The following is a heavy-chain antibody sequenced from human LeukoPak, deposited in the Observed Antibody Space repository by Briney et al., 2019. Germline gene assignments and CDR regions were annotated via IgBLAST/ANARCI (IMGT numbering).Heavy chain of an antibody. D-gene: IGHD3-22*01. V-gene: IGHV4-30-4*01. J-gene: IGHJ5*02. CDR3: ARPYYYDSRIDP. CDR2: MYYSGST. CDR1: GGSISSGDYY. Sequence: SETLSLTCTVSGGSISSGDYYWSWIRQPPGKGLEWIAYMYYSGSTYYSPSLKSRVTMSADTSKNQLSLKLSSVTAADTAVYYCARPYYYDSRIDPWGQGILVTISS.